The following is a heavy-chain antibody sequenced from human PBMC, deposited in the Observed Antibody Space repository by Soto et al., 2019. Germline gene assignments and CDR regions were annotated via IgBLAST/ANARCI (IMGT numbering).Heavy chain of an antibody. J-gene: IGHJ5*02. CDR3: ARDRDIVSQFDP. V-gene: IGHV3-7*03. D-gene: IGHD2-15*01. CDR2: INQDGSEK. Sequence: PGGSLRLSCVASGFTFSLYWMNWVRQAPGKGLEWVANINQDGSEKYYVDCVKGRFTISRDNAKKSLYMQMNSLRAEDTAVYYCARDRDIVSQFDPWGQGTLVTVSS. CDR1: GFTFSLYW.